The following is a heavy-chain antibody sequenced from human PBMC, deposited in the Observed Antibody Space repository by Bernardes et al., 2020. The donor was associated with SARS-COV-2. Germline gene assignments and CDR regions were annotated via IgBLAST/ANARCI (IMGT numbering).Heavy chain of an antibody. CDR3: ARDGLNALDI. V-gene: IGHV3-33*01. CDR2: IWYDGSNK. Sequence: GGSLRLSCAASGFTFSSYGMHWVRQAPGKGLEWVAVIWYDGSNKYYADSVKGRFTISRDISRNTLYLQMNSLRVEDTAVYYCARDGLNALDIWGQGTMVTVSS. J-gene: IGHJ3*02. D-gene: IGHD2-8*01. CDR1: GFTFSSYG.